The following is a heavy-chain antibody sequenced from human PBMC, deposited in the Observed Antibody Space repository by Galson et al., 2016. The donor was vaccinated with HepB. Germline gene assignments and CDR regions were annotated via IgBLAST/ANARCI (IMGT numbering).Heavy chain of an antibody. J-gene: IGHJ6*04. Sequence: LTCNVSGGSINTNNFYWGWVRQPPGKGLEWVGSIYYSGTTHFNPSLKSRVTMSVDTAKSQFSPRLNSMTAADTAVYYCARHGPVSRTYYTMDVWGVGTTVIVSS. CDR1: GGSINTNNFY. CDR3: ARHGPVSRTYYTMDV. CDR2: IYYSGTT. V-gene: IGHV4-39*01. D-gene: IGHD6-19*01.